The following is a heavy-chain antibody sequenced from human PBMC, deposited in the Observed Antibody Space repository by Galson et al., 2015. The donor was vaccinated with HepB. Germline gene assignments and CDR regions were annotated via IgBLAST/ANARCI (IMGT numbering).Heavy chain of an antibody. D-gene: IGHD1-26*01. CDR2: ISYDGSNK. J-gene: IGHJ4*02. Sequence: SLRLSCAASGFTFSSYGMHWVRQAPGKGLEWVAGISYDGSNKYYADSVKGRFTISRDNSKNTLYLQMNSLRAEDTAVYYCAKDWGAPESNVFDYWGQGTLVTVSS. CDR1: GFTFSSYG. V-gene: IGHV3-30*18. CDR3: AKDWGAPESNVFDY.